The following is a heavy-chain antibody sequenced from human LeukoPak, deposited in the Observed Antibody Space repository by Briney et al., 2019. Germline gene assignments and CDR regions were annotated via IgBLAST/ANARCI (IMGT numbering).Heavy chain of an antibody. D-gene: IGHD2-15*01. CDR1: GGSISSYY. J-gene: IGHJ3*02. V-gene: IGHV4-4*09. CDR2: IYTSGST. Sequence: SETLSLTCTVSGGSISSYYWSWIRQPPGKGLEWIGYIYTSGSTNYNPSLRSRVTISVDTSKNQFSLKLSSVTAADTAVYYCARGRYCSADICSGGDAFDIWGQGTMVSVSS. CDR3: ARGRYCSADICSGGDAFDI.